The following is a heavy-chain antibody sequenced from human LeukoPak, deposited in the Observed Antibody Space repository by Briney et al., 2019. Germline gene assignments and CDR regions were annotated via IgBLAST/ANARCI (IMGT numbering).Heavy chain of an antibody. CDR3: ARRAGAYSHPYDY. V-gene: IGHV3-23*01. D-gene: IGHD4/OR15-4a*01. CDR1: GVTFRNYA. Sequence: GGSLRLSCAVSGVTFRNYAFSWVRQAPGKGLEWVSIISGSGSNTHYADSVKGRFTISRDNSKNTLYLQMNSLRAEDTAVYYCARRAGAYSHPYDYWGQGTLVTVSS. CDR2: ISGSGSNT. J-gene: IGHJ4*02.